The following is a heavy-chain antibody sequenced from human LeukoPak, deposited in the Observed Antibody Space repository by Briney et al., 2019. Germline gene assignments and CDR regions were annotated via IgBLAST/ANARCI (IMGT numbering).Heavy chain of an antibody. Sequence: QTLSLTCAISGDSVSSNSATWNWIRQSPSRGLEWLGRTYYRSTWYNDYAASVKSRITIKPDTSKNQFSLQLNSVTPEDTAVYYCARDGMAVAAGYFDHWGRGTLVTVSS. J-gene: IGHJ2*01. CDR1: GDSVSSNSAT. V-gene: IGHV6-1*01. CDR2: TYYRSTWYN. CDR3: ARDGMAVAAGYFDH. D-gene: IGHD6-19*01.